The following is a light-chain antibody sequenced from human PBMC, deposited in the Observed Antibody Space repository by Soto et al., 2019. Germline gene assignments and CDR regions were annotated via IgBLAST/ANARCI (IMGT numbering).Light chain of an antibody. V-gene: IGLV2-14*01. CDR1: SSDVGSYNY. CDR2: EVS. CDR3: SSYTSTATRV. Sequence: QSALTQPASVSGSPGQSITISCTGTSSDVGSYNYVSWYQQHPGKAPKLMIYEVSNRPSGVSDRFSGSKSGNTASLTISGLQAEDEADYYCSSYTSTATRVFGGGTKVT. J-gene: IGLJ3*02.